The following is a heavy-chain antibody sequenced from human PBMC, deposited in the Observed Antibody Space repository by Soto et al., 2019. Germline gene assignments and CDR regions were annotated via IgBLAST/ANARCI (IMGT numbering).Heavy chain of an antibody. V-gene: IGHV1-2*02. CDR3: AVADQYCSGGSCYPDYYYGMDV. CDR1: GYTFAGYY. J-gene: IGHJ6*02. CDR2: INPNSGGT. Sequence: ASVKVSCKASGYTFAGYYMHWVRQAPGQGLEWMGWINPNSGGTNYAQKFQGRVTMTRDTSISTAYMELSRLRSDDTAVYYCAVADQYCSGGSCYPDYYYGMDVWGQGTTVTVSS. D-gene: IGHD2-15*01.